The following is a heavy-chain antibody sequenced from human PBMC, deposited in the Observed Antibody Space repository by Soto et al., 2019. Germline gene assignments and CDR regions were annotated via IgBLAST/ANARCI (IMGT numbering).Heavy chain of an antibody. CDR3: ARGRYGDY. J-gene: IGHJ4*02. CDR1: GYAFTTYG. CDR2: ISAPNGNT. Sequence: QVHLVQSGAEVKKPGASVKVSCKGSGYAFTTYGITWVRQAPGQGLEWMGWISAPNGNTNYAQKRQGRVTVTRDTPTSTAYMELRSLRSDDTAVYYCARGRYGDYWGQGALVSVSS. D-gene: IGHD1-1*01. V-gene: IGHV1-18*01.